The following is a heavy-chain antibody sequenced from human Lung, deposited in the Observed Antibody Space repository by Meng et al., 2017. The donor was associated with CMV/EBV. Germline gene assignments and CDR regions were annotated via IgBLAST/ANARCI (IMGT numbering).Heavy chain of an antibody. D-gene: IGHD4-23*01. Sequence: QVQLQQSGPGLVEPSQTLSLPCAISGDIVSSNSAAWHWIRQSPSRGLEWLGRTYYRSKWYHEYAVSVKSRITISPDTPKNQFSLQLNSMTPEDTAVYYCARGINGGCGDWGQGTLVTVSS. J-gene: IGHJ4*02. CDR2: TYYRSKWYH. CDR3: ARGINGGCGD. V-gene: IGHV6-1*01. CDR1: GDIVSSNSAA.